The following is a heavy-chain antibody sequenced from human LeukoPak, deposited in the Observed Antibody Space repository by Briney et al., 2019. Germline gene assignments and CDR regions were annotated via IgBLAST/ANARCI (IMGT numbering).Heavy chain of an antibody. CDR2: IKQDGSEK. Sequence: PGGSLRLSCAASGFTFSSYAMSWVRQAPGKGLEWVANIKQDGSEKYYVDSVKGRFTISRDNAKNSLYPQMNSLRAEDTAVYYCARGPSTPPFDYWGQGTLVTVSS. J-gene: IGHJ4*02. CDR1: GFTFSSYA. V-gene: IGHV3-7*01. CDR3: ARGPSTPPFDY. D-gene: IGHD2/OR15-2a*01.